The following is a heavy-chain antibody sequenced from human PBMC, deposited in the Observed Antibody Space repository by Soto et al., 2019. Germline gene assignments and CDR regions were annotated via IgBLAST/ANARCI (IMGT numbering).Heavy chain of an antibody. CDR2: IYSSGST. CDR1: GDSVSSYNYY. Sequence: PSETLSLTCTVSGDSVSSYNYYWTWIRQSPGKGLEWVGYIYSSGSTKYNPSLKNRVTISLHTSSNQFSLNLTSVTAADTAVYYCERDIRGYSRAFDFWGQGTLVTVSS. J-gene: IGHJ4*02. CDR3: ERDIRGYSRAFDF. D-gene: IGHD5-18*01. V-gene: IGHV4-61*01.